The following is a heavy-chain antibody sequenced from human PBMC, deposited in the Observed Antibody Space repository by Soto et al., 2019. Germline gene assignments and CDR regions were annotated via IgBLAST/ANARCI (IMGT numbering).Heavy chain of an antibody. Sequence: SVKVSCKASGFTFTSSAVQWVRQARGQRLEWIGWIVVGSGNTNYAQKFQERVTITRDMSTNTAYMELSSLRSEDTAVYYCVRRYYDSSGYSSAFDIWGQGTMVTVAS. V-gene: IGHV1-58*01. CDR2: IVVGSGNT. CDR1: GFTFTSSA. J-gene: IGHJ3*02. CDR3: VRRYYDSSGYSSAFDI. D-gene: IGHD3-22*01.